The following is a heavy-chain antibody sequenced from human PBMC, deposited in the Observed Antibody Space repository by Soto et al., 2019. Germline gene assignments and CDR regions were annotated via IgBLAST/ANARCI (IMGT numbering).Heavy chain of an antibody. J-gene: IGHJ4*02. D-gene: IGHD1-26*01. Sequence: GGSLRLSCAASGFTFSSYAMSWVRQAPGKGLEWVSAISGSGGSTYYADSVKGRFTISRDNSKNTLYLQMNSLRAEDTAVYYCAKAPQYSGSYFDFDYWGQGTLVTVSS. CDR3: AKAPQYSGSYFDFDY. CDR1: GFTFSSYA. CDR2: ISGSGGST. V-gene: IGHV3-23*01.